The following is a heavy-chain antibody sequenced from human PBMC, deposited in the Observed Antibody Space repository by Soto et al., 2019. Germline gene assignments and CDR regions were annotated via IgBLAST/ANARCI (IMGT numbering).Heavy chain of an antibody. CDR3: TTDIVQVVVIRGGAFDI. CDR1: GFTFSNAW. V-gene: IGHV3-15*07. D-gene: IGHD3-22*01. CDR2: IKSKTDGGTT. J-gene: IGHJ3*02. Sequence: EVQLVESGGGLVKPGGSLRLSCAASGFTFSNAWMNWVRQAPGKGLEWVGRIKSKTDGGTTDYAAPVKGRFTISRDDSKNTLYLQMNSLKTEDTAVYYCTTDIVQVVVIRGGAFDIWGQGTMVTVSS.